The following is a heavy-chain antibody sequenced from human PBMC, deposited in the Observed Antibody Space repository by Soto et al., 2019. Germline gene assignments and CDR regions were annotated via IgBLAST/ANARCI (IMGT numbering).Heavy chain of an antibody. CDR3: ACLYNWNGWSDY. CDR2: IYSSGST. CDR1: GVSITSYY. Sequence: QVQLQESGPGLVKPSETLSLTCTVSGVSITSYYWSWIRQPAGKGLEWIGRIYSSGSTNYNPSLKSRVIMSMDTSKNRFSLKLSAVTAADTAVYYCACLYNWNGWSDYWCQGTLVTVAS. V-gene: IGHV4-4*07. D-gene: IGHD1-20*01. J-gene: IGHJ4*02.